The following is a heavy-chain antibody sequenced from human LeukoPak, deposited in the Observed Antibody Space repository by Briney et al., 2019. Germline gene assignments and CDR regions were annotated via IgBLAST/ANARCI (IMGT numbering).Heavy chain of an antibody. CDR1: GLTFGNYD. CDR2: ISISGDNT. Sequence: GGSLRLSCVVSGLTFGNYDMSWVRQAPGKGLEWVSTISISGDNTYYPDSVKGRFTISRDNSKNTLYLQMNSLRAEDTAVYYCAYRTGFDYWGQGTLVTVSS. J-gene: IGHJ4*02. CDR3: AYRTGFDY. V-gene: IGHV3-23*01. D-gene: IGHD3-16*02.